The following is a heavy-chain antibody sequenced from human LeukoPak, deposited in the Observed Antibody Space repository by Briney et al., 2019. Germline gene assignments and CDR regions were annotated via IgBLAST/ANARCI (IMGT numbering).Heavy chain of an antibody. J-gene: IGHJ5*02. V-gene: IGHV3-53*01. Sequence: PGRSLRLSCAASGLTGSHNYVSWVRQAPGKGLEWVSAIHTSGDTCYADSVKGRFTISGDTSKNTLYLQINSLRVEDTAVYYCIVFGDSNHWGQGTLVTVSS. CDR3: IVFGDSNH. D-gene: IGHD4-17*01. CDR2: IHTSGDT. CDR1: GLTGSHNY.